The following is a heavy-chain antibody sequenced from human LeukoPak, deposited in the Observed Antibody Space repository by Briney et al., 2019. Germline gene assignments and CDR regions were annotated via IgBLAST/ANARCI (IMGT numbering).Heavy chain of an antibody. CDR2: ISGIGGNT. Sequence: GGSLRLSCAASGFTFSDYAMSWVRQAPGKGLGWVSAISGIGGNTYYADSVQGRFTISRDNSKNTLYVQMNSLRAEDTAVYYCAKEITVTNAIDYWGQGTLVSVSS. D-gene: IGHD4-17*01. CDR3: AKEITVTNAIDY. J-gene: IGHJ4*02. CDR1: GFTFSDYA. V-gene: IGHV3-23*01.